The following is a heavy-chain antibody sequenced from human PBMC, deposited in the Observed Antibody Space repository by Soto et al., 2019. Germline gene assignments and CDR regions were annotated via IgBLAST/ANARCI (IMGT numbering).Heavy chain of an antibody. Sequence: TETLSLTCAVYGGSFSGYFWNWIRQTPGKGLEWIGKVNHNGRNNYNPSLKSRVTISLDMSKNQISLKLTSVTAADTAVYYCARGGSSDWQVAFDFWGQGTMVTVSS. V-gene: IGHV4-34*01. CDR1: GGSFSGYF. CDR3: ARGGSSDWQVAFDF. D-gene: IGHD6-19*01. CDR2: VNHNGRN. J-gene: IGHJ3*01.